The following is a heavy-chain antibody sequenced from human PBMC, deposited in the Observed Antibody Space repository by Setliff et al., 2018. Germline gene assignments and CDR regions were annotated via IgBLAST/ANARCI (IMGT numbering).Heavy chain of an antibody. CDR3: ARESAGDESVRHLYYTDV. CDR1: GGSMSSGPNY. J-gene: IGHJ6*03. V-gene: IGHV4-61*02. Sequence: SETLSLTCTVSGGSMSSGPNYWSWIRQPAGRGLEWVGRVYSSVYSSGITSYNPSLKSRVTISMDTSRNQFSLGLTSVTAADTAVYYCARESAGDESVRHLYYTDVWGRGTTVTVSS. CDR2: VYSSVYSSGIT. D-gene: IGHD1-1*01.